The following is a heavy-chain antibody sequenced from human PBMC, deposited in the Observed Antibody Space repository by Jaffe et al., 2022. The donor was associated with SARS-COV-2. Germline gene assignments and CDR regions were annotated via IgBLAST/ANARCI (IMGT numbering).Heavy chain of an antibody. CDR2: IRSKAYGGTT. CDR3: QTWIQYPNYFDY. J-gene: IGHJ4*02. Sequence: EVQLVESGGGLVQPGRSLRLSCTASGFTFGDYAMSWVRQAPGKGLEWVGFIRSKAYGGTTEYAASVKGRFTISRDDSKSIAYLQMNSLKTEDTAVYYCQTWIQYPNYFDYWGQGTLVTVSS. V-gene: IGHV3-49*04. CDR1: GFTFGDYA. D-gene: IGHD5-18*01.